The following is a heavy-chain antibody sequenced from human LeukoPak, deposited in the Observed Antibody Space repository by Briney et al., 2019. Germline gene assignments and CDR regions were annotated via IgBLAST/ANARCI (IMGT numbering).Heavy chain of an antibody. D-gene: IGHD5-12*01. CDR3: ARDGDIVATKGVDY. CDR2: SNPNSGGT. J-gene: IGHJ4*02. CDR1: VYTFTGYY. V-gene: IGHV1-2*02. Sequence: GASVKVSCKASVYTFTGYYMHWVRQAPGQGLEWMGWSNPNSGGTNYAQKFHGRVTMTRDTSISTASMELRSLRCDDRAVYYCARDGDIVATKGVDYWGQGTLVTVSS.